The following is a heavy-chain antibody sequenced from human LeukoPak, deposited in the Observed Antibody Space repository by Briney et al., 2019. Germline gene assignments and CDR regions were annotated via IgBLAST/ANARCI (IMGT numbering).Heavy chain of an antibody. CDR3: ARGSPYAWELQQS. CDR2: MDHTGAT. Sequence: SSETLSLTCGVFDASLSGLRWSWIRQPPRKGLEWIGEMDHTGATTYNPSLKSRLTMSVDTSKSHFSLQLSSVTAADTGVYYCARGSPYAWELQQSWGQGTLVTVSS. V-gene: IGHV4-34*01. J-gene: IGHJ5*02. D-gene: IGHD1-26*01. CDR1: DASLSGLR.